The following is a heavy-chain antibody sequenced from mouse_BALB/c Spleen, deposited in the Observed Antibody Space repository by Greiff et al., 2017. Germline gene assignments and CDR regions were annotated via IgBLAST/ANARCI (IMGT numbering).Heavy chain of an antibody. CDR1: GYTFTSYW. J-gene: IGHJ2*01. D-gene: IGHD3-3*01. V-gene: IGHV1S81*02. Sequence: QVQLKQPGAELVKPGASVKLSCKASGYTFTSYWMHWVKQRPGQGLEWIGEINPSNGRTNYNEKFKSKATLTVDKSSSTAYMQLSSLTSEDSAVYYCARWGPLDYWGQGTTLTVSS. CDR2: INPSNGRT. CDR3: ARWGPLDY.